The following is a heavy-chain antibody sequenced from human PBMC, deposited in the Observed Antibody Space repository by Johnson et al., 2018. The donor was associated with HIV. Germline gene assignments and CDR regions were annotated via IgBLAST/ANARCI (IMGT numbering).Heavy chain of an antibody. CDR2: IYSGGST. CDR1: GFTVSGNY. J-gene: IGHJ3*02. D-gene: IGHD6-6*01. CDR3: ARVSSIAALWDAFDI. V-gene: IGHV3-66*01. Sequence: VQLVESGGGLVQPGGSLRLSCAASGFTVSGNYMSWVRQAPGKGLETVSVIYSGGSTYYVDSVKGRFNISRDNSKNTLYLQMNSLRAEDTAMYYCARVSSIAALWDAFDIWGQGTMVTVSS.